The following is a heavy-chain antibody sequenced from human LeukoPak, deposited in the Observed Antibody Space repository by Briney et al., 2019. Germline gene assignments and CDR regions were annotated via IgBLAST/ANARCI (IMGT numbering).Heavy chain of an antibody. V-gene: IGHV1-2*02. J-gene: IGHJ4*02. CDR1: GYTFTGYY. Sequence: ASVKVSCKASGYTFTGYYMHWVRQAPGQGLEWMGWINPNSGGTNYAQKFQGRVTMTRDTSISTAYMELRSLRSDDTAVYYCARTVGATTGAYFDYWGQGTLVTVSS. D-gene: IGHD1-26*01. CDR2: INPNSGGT. CDR3: ARTVGATTGAYFDY.